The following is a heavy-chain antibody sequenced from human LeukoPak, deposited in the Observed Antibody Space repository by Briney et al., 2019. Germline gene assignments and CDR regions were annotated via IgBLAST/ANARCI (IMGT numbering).Heavy chain of an antibody. J-gene: IGHJ4*02. Sequence: SVKVSCKASGGTFSSYAISWVRQAPGQGLEWMGRIIPIFGTANYAQKFQGRVTITTDESTSTAYTELSSLRSEDTAVYYCASPTTFRGSGLDYWGQGTLVTVSS. CDR2: IIPIFGTA. CDR3: ASPTTFRGSGLDY. V-gene: IGHV1-69*05. D-gene: IGHD3-3*01. CDR1: GGTFSSYA.